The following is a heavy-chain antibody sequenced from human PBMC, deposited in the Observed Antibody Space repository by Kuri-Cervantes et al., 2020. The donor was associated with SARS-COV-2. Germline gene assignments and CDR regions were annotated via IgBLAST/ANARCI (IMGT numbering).Heavy chain of an antibody. CDR2: ISSSSSYI. Sequence: GESLKISCAASGFTFSSYSMNWVRQAPGKGLEWVSSISSSSSYIYYADSVKGRFTISRDNAKNSLYLQMNSLRAEDTAVYYCARSLWFGEVWDAFDIWGQGTMVTVSS. V-gene: IGHV3-21*01. J-gene: IGHJ3*02. D-gene: IGHD3-10*01. CDR3: ARSLWFGEVWDAFDI. CDR1: GFTFSSYS.